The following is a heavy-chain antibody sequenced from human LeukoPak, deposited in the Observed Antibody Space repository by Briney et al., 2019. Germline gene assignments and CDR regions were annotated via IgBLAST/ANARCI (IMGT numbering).Heavy chain of an antibody. Sequence: GASVKVSCKASGYTFTSYYMHWVRQAPGQALEWMGIINPSGGSTSYAQKFQGRVTMTRDMSTSTVYMELSSLRSEDTAVYYCARDTAMVMIDYWGQGTLVTVSS. J-gene: IGHJ4*02. D-gene: IGHD5-18*01. CDR2: INPSGGST. V-gene: IGHV1-46*01. CDR1: GYTFTSYY. CDR3: ARDTAMVMIDY.